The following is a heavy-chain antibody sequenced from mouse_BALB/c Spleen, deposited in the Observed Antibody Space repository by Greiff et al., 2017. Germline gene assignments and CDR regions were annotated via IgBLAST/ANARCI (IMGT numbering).Heavy chain of an antibody. CDR3: ARDFYYGNYYAMDY. Sequence: EVQGVESGGGLVQPGGSLKLSCAASGFTFSSYGMSWVRQTPDKRLELVATINSNGGSTYYPDSVKGRFTISRDNAKNTLYLQMSSLKSEDTAMYYCARDFYYGNYYAMDYWGQGTSVTVSS. J-gene: IGHJ4*01. CDR2: INSNGGST. V-gene: IGHV5-6-3*01. CDR1: GFTFSSYG. D-gene: IGHD1-1*01.